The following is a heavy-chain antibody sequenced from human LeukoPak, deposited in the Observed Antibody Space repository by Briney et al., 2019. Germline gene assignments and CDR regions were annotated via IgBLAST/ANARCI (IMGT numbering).Heavy chain of an antibody. J-gene: IGHJ4*02. CDR3: AGRAIFGVDRSFDY. CDR1: GGSITSTSYS. D-gene: IGHD3-3*01. Sequence: SETLSLTCTVSGGSITSTSYSWGWIRQPPGKGLEWIGSIFHSGSTYYSPSLKSRVTISVYTSENHFSLKMSSVTAADTAVYYCAGRAIFGVDRSFDYWGQGTLVTVSS. V-gene: IGHV4-39*02. CDR2: IFHSGST.